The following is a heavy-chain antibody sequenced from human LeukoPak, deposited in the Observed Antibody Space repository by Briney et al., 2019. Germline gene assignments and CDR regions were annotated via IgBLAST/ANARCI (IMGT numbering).Heavy chain of an antibody. D-gene: IGHD4-17*01. CDR1: GGXFSSYA. CDR2: IIPIFGTA. Sequence: ASVKVSCKASGGXFSSYAISWVRQAPGQGLEWMGGIIPIFGTANYAQKLQGRVTITADESTSTAYMELSSLRSEDTAVYYCATYGDYRDFDYWGQGTLVTVSS. J-gene: IGHJ4*02. CDR3: ATYGDYRDFDY. V-gene: IGHV1-69*13.